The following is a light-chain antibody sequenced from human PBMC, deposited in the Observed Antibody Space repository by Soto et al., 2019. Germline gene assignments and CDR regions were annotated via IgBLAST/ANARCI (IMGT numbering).Light chain of an antibody. CDR3: QQFGTSLYT. CDR1: QSVSSNS. Sequence: EIVLTQSPGTLSLSPGESATLSCRASQSVSSNSLAWFQQKPGQAPRLLIYGASSRATGIPDRFSGSGSGTDFTLTISRLEPEDCAVYYCQQFGTSLYTFGQGTKLEIK. V-gene: IGKV3-20*01. CDR2: GAS. J-gene: IGKJ2*01.